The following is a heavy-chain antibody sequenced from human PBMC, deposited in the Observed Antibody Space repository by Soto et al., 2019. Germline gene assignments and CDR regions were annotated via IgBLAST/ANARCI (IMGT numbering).Heavy chain of an antibody. V-gene: IGHV1-46*03. Sequence: ASVKVSCKASGYTFTSYYMHWVRQAPGQGLEWMGIINPSGGSTSYAQKFQGRVTMTRDTSTSTVYMELSSLRSEDTAVYYCARNICYYDILTDSYGMDVWSQGTTVTVSS. CDR3: ARNICYYDILTDSYGMDV. J-gene: IGHJ6*02. CDR1: GYTFTSYY. D-gene: IGHD3-9*01. CDR2: INPSGGST.